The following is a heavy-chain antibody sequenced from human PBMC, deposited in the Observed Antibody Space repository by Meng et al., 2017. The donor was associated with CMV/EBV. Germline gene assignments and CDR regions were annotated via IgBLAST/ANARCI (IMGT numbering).Heavy chain of an antibody. CDR1: GGTFSSYA. D-gene: IGHD2-21*02. V-gene: IGHV1-69*12. J-gene: IGHJ4*02. Sequence: QVQLVQSGAEVKKPGSSVQVSCEASGGTFSSYAISWVRQAPGQGLEWMGGIIPIFGTANYAQKFQGRVTITADESTSTAYMELSSLRSEDTAVYYCAVTYCGGDCYLGSSDYWGQGTLVTVSS. CDR2: IIPIFGTA. CDR3: AVTYCGGDCYLGSSDY.